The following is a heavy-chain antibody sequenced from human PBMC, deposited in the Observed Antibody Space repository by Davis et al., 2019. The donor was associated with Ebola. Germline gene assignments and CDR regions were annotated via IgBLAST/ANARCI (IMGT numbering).Heavy chain of an antibody. CDR1: GGSFSSYY. J-gene: IGHJ4*02. Sequence: SETLSLTCAVYGGSFSSYYWSWIRQPPGKGLEWIGYIPYRGYINQNPSLKSRVSMSVDTSKNQFSLKLTSVTAADTAVYYCARHPYEFWSGFYFDYWGQGSLVTVSS. D-gene: IGHD3-3*01. CDR3: ARHPYEFWSGFYFDY. CDR2: IPYRGYI. V-gene: IGHV4-59*08.